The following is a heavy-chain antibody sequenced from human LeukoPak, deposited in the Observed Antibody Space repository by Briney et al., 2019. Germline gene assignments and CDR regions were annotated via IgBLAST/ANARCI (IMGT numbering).Heavy chain of an antibody. J-gene: IGHJ4*02. CDR2: ISYDGSNK. D-gene: IGHD3-10*01. V-gene: IGHV3-30-3*01. CDR1: GFTFSSYA. CDR3: ARGFGGY. Sequence: GGYLRLYCAASGFTFSSYAMHWVRQAPGKGLEWVAVISYDGSNKYYADSVKGRFTISRDNSKNTLYLQMNSLRAEDTAVYYCARGFGGYWGQGTLVTVSS.